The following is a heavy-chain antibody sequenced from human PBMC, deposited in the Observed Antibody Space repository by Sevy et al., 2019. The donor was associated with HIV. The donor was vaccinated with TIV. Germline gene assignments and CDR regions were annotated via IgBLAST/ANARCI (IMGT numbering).Heavy chain of an antibody. J-gene: IGHJ3*02. V-gene: IGHV4-59*08. CDR3: ARRNDFDI. CDR1: GGSINSDH. CDR2: VYYTGGT. Sequence: ETLSLTCTVSGGSINSDHWNWIRQPPGKGLEWIGYVYYTGGTNYNPSLKNRVTISVDRTQNQFSLKLTSVTAADTAVYYCARRNDFDIWGQGTMVTVSS.